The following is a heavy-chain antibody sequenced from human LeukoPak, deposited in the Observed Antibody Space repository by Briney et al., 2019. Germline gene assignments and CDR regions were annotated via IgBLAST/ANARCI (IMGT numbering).Heavy chain of an antibody. J-gene: IGHJ4*02. V-gene: IGHV3-23*01. Sequence: GGSLRVSCAVSGFMFSQHTMSWVRQAPGKRLEWVSSISGSGDATRYADSVMGRFTISRDNAKNTLSLQMNSLRAEDTAVYYCARGDVLRYFDWLFYWGQGTLVTVSS. D-gene: IGHD3-9*01. CDR1: GFMFSQHT. CDR2: ISGSGDAT. CDR3: ARGDVLRYFDWLFY.